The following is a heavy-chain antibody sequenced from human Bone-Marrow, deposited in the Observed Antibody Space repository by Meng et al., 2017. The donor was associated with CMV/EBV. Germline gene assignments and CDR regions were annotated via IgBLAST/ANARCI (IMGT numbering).Heavy chain of an antibody. J-gene: IGHJ6*02. CDR2: TYYRSKWYN. CDR1: GDSVSSNSAA. V-gene: IGHV6-1*01. CDR3: ARYGSRSDYYGMDV. Sequence: SQTLSLTCAMSGDSVSSNSAAWNWIRQSPSRGLEWLGRTYYRSKWYNDYAVAVTSRITTNPDTSKNQICTQLNSVTPEDTTVYYCARYGSRSDYYGMDVWGQGTTVTVSS. D-gene: IGHD4-17*01.